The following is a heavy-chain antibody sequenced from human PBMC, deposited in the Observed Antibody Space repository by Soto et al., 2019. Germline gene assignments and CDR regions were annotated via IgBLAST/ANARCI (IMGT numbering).Heavy chain of an antibody. CDR2: INHSGST. CDR3: ARGPAGRSFDY. J-gene: IGHJ4*02. V-gene: IGHV4-34*01. Sequence: SETLSLTCAVYGGSFSGYYWSWIRQPPGKGLEWIGEINHSGSTNYTPSLKSRVTISVDTSKNQFSLKLSSVTAADTAVYYCARGPAGRSFDYWGQGTLVTVSS. CDR1: GGSFSGYY. D-gene: IGHD6-19*01.